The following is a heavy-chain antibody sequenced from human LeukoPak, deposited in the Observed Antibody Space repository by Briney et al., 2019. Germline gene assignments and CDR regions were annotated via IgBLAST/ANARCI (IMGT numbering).Heavy chain of an antibody. CDR3: TRRSVAGTFDY. CDR1: GYTFTSYD. V-gene: IGHV1-8*01. CDR2: MNPSGGHT. Sequence: ASVKVSRKASGYTFTSYDINWVRQATGQGPEWMGWMNPSGGHTNYAQSLQGRVTMTRNTSTSTAYMDLSSLRSEDTAVYYCTRRSVAGTFDYWGQGTLVTVSS. D-gene: IGHD6-19*01. J-gene: IGHJ4*02.